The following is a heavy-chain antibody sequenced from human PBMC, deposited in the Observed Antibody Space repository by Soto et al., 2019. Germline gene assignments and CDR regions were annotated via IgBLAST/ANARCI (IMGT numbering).Heavy chain of an antibody. CDR1: GGSISSYY. CDR3: ARVYSGYDPARGYYYYYMDV. J-gene: IGHJ6*03. Sequence: SETLSLTCTVSGGSISSYYWSWIRQPPGKGLEWIGYIYYSGSTNYNPSLKSRVTISVDTSKNQFSLKLSSVTAADTAVYYCARVYSGYDPARGYYYYYMDVWGKGTTVTVSS. D-gene: IGHD5-12*01. V-gene: IGHV4-59*01. CDR2: IYYSGST.